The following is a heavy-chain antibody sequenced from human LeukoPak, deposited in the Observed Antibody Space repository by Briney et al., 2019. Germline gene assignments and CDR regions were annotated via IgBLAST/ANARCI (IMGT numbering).Heavy chain of an antibody. D-gene: IGHD3-10*01. Sequence: VASVEVSCKASGYTLTGYYIHWVRQAPGQGLEWMGWINPNTGGINYAQKFLGRVTMTRDTSISTAYMDLRSLRSDDTAIYYCARGSDFFSDYYNYGMDLWGQGTTVTVSS. CDR1: GYTLTGYY. V-gene: IGHV1-2*02. CDR3: ARGSDFFSDYYNYGMDL. CDR2: INPNTGGI. J-gene: IGHJ6*02.